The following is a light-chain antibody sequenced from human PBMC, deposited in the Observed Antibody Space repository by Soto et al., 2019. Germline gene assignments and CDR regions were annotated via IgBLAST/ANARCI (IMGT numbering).Light chain of an antibody. CDR1: QSISSW. Sequence: DIQMTQSPATLSASVGDRVTITCRASQSISSWLAWYQQKPGKVPKLLIDAASSLESGVPSRFSGSGSGTELTLTISSLQPDDFATYYCQQYNTYPWTVGQGTKVEMK. CDR3: QQYNTYPWT. J-gene: IGKJ1*01. V-gene: IGKV1-5*01. CDR2: AAS.